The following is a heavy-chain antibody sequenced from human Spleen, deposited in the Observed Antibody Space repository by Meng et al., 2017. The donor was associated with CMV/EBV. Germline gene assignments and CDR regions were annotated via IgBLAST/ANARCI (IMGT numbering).Heavy chain of an antibody. Sequence: QRQLQESGPGLVKPSDTLSLTCTVSGGSIGSRSSYWGWIRQPPGKGLEWIGEINHSGSTNYNPSLKSRVTISVDTSKSQFSLKLSSVTAADTAVYYCARDLPPIFGVAKERNWFDPWGQGTLVTVSS. CDR2: INHSGST. CDR1: GGSIGSRSSY. V-gene: IGHV4-39*07. CDR3: ARDLPPIFGVAKERNWFDP. D-gene: IGHD3-3*01. J-gene: IGHJ5*02.